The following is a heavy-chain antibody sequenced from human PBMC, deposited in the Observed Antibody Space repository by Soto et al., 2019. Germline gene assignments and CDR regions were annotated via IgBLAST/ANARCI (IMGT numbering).Heavy chain of an antibody. D-gene: IGHD2-8*01. V-gene: IGHV1-2*04. CDR3: ARGDSADCSNGVCSFFYNHDMDV. J-gene: IGHJ6*02. CDR2: INPKSGGT. CDR1: GYSFTDYH. Sequence: ASVKVSCKASGYSFTDYHIDWVRQAPGQGLEWLGLINPKSGGTSTAQKFQGWVTMTTDTSISTASMELTRLTSDDTAIYYCARGDSADCSNGVCSFFYNHDMDVWGQGTTVTVPS.